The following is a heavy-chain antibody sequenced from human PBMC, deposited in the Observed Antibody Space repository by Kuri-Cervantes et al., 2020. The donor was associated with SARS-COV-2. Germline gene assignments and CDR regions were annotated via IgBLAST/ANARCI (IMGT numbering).Heavy chain of an antibody. D-gene: IGHD3-3*01. CDR3: ARTSPYDFWSGYFRGISVGFDP. CDR2: IYSGGST. J-gene: IGHJ5*02. CDR1: GFTFSGYS. V-gene: IGHV3-53*01. Sequence: GGSLRLSCAASGFTFSGYSMNWIRQAPGKGLEWVSVIYSGGSTYYADSVKGRFTISRDSSKNMLYLQMNSLRAEDTAVYYCARTSPYDFWSGYFRGISVGFDPWGQGTLVTVSS.